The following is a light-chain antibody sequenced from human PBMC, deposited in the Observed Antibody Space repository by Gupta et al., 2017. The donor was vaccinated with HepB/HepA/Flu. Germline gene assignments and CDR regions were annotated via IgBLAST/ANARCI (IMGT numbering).Light chain of an antibody. CDR3: QQYDGTPPT. CDR2: WAS. V-gene: IGKV4-1*01. CDR1: QSGLYSSNNKNY. J-gene: IGKJ1*01. Sequence: DIVMTQSPDSLAVSLGERATINCKSSQSGLYSSNNKNYLAWYQQKPGQPPKLLIYWASTRESGVPDRFSGSGSGTDFTLTISSLQAEDVAAYYCQQYDGTPPTFGQGTKVEIK.